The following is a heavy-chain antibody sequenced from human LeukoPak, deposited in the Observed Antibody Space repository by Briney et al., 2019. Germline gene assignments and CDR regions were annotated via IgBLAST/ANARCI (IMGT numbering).Heavy chain of an antibody. D-gene: IGHD1-26*01. Sequence: PSETLSLTCTVSGGSISSYYWSWIRRPPGKGLEWIGYIYYSGSTNYNPSLKSRVTISVDTSKNQFSLKLSSVTAADTAVYYCARAGVRWELDFDYWGQGTLVTVSS. CDR2: IYYSGST. J-gene: IGHJ4*02. CDR3: ARAGVRWELDFDY. V-gene: IGHV4-59*01. CDR1: GGSISSYY.